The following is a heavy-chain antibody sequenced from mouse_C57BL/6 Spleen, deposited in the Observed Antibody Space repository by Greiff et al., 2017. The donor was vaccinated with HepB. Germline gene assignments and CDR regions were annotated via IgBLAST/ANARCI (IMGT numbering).Heavy chain of an antibody. Sequence: QVQLKESGPGLVQPSQSLSITCTVSGFSLTSYGVHWVRQSPGKGLEWLGVIWRGGSTDYNAAFMSRLSITKDNSKSQVFFKMNSLQADDTAIYYFAKNNGIYDYDGAWFAYWGQGTLVTVSA. D-gene: IGHD2-4*01. CDR1: GFSLTSYG. CDR3: AKNNGIYDYDGAWFAY. V-gene: IGHV2-5*01. CDR2: IWRGGST. J-gene: IGHJ3*01.